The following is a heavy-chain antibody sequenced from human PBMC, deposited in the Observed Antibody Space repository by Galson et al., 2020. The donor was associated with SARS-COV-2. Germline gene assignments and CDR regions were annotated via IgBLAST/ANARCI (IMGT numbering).Heavy chain of an antibody. J-gene: IGHJ4*02. V-gene: IGHV1-18*01. D-gene: IGHD1-1*01. CDR3: ARDAPRREAYNPSDY. CDR1: GYTIISYD. CDR2: ISAYKSNP. Sequence: ASVKVSCKASGYTIISYDISWVRQAPGQGLEGLGWISAYKSNPKYAQKAQGRVTMTRDATTSTAHMELRNLRSDDTAVYYCARDAPRREAYNPSDYWGQGTLVTVSS.